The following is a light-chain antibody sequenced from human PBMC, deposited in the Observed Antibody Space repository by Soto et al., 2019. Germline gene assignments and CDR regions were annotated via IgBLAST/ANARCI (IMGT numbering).Light chain of an antibody. CDR3: QQYGSSPLT. CDR2: GAS. J-gene: IGKJ4*01. Sequence: EIVLTQSPGTLSLSPGERATLSWRASQSVSSSYLAWYQQKPGQAPRLLIYGASSRATGIPDRFSGSGSGIDFTLTISRLEPEDFAVYYCQQYGSSPLTFGGGTKVDI. CDR1: QSVSSSY. V-gene: IGKV3-20*01.